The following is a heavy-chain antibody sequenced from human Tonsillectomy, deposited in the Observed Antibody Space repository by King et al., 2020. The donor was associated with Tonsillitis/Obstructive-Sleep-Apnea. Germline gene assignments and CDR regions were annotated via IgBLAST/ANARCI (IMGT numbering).Heavy chain of an antibody. J-gene: IGHJ5*02. CDR1: GYSFTSYW. CDR3: ARTGWLLFEDNWFDP. CDR2: IDPSDSYT. Sequence: VQLVESGAEVKKPGESLRISCKGSGYSFTSYWISWVRQMPGKGLEWMGRIDPSDSYTNYSPSFQGHVTISADKSINTAYLQWSSLKASDTAMYFCARTGWLLFEDNWFDPWGQGTVVTVSS. V-gene: IGHV5-10-1*03. D-gene: IGHD5-12*01.